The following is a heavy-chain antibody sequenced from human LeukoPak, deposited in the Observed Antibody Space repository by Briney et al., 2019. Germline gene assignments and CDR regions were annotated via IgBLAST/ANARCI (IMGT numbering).Heavy chain of an antibody. D-gene: IGHD4-17*01. CDR1: GFTFSSYA. J-gene: IGHJ4*02. Sequence: GGSLRLSCAASGFTFSSYAMSWVRQVPGKGLEWVSVISSSGGNTYYADSVKGRFTISRDNSKNTLDLQMNSLRAEDTALYYCATGATVTTYDYWGQGTLVTVSS. CDR3: ATGATVTTYDY. CDR2: ISSSGGNT. V-gene: IGHV3-23*01.